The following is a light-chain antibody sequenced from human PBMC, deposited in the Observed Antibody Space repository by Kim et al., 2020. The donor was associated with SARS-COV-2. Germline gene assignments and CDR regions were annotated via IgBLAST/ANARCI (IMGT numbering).Light chain of an antibody. V-gene: IGLV7-43*01. CDR1: AGAVTSGRH. J-gene: IGLJ3*02. Sequence: PGGTVTLTCASRAGAVTSGRHPNWFHQKPAQAPRTRIYNTSNKHSWNPARFSGSLLGDKAALTLSGVQPEDEAEYYCLLFYGGAWVFGGGTQLTVL. CDR2: NTS. CDR3: LLFYGGAWV.